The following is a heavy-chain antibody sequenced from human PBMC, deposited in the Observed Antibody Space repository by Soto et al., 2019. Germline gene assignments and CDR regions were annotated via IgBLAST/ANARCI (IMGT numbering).Heavy chain of an antibody. D-gene: IGHD5-12*01. CDR3: ARGIRGHYGCDV. V-gene: IGHV3-74*01. Sequence: EVQLVESGGDLVQPGGSLSLSCAASGFTFSNYWMHWVRQAPGKGLVWVSRVKTDGSTYYADSVRGRFTIFRDNAKNTLYVQMNSLTVEDTAVYFCARGIRGHYGCDVWGQGTLVTVSS. CDR2: VKTDGST. J-gene: IGHJ3*01. CDR1: GFTFSNYW.